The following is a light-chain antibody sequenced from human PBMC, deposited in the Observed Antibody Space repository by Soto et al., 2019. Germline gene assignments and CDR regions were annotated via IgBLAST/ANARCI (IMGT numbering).Light chain of an antibody. Sequence: QSVLTQAASVSGSPGQSITISCAGTNSDVGGYNYVSWYQHHPGKAPKIMIYEVTNRPSGVSSRFSGARSGNTASLTISGLQAEDEAHYYCSSYTSTNTVIFGGGTKVTVL. V-gene: IGLV2-14*01. CDR1: NSDVGGYNY. J-gene: IGLJ2*01. CDR2: EVT. CDR3: SSYTSTNTVI.